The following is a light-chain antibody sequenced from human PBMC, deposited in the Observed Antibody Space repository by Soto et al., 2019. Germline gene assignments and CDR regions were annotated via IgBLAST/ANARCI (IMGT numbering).Light chain of an antibody. CDR1: QSVSSY. CDR2: DAS. Sequence: EIVLTQSPATLSLSPGERATLSCRASQSVSSYLAWYQQKPGQAPRLLIYDASNRATGIPARFSGSGSATDFNLTISSLEPEDFAVYYCQQRSNWPLTFGGGIKVEIK. V-gene: IGKV3-11*01. J-gene: IGKJ4*01. CDR3: QQRSNWPLT.